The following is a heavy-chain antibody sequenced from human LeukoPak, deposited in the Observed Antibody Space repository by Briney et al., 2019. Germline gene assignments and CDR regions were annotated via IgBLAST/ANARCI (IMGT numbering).Heavy chain of an antibody. J-gene: IGHJ4*02. CDR3: ARGLFSSGDDY. Sequence: ASVKVSCKVSGYTLTELSMHWVRQAPGQGLEWMGWINPNSGGTNYAQKFQGRVTMTRDTSISTAYMELSRLRSDDTAVYYCARGLFSSGDDYWGQGTLVTVSS. CDR2: INPNSGGT. V-gene: IGHV1-2*02. CDR1: GYTLTELS. D-gene: IGHD6-19*01.